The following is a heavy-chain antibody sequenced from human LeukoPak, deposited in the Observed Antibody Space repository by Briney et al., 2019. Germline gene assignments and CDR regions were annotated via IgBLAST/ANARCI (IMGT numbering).Heavy chain of an antibody. CDR2: ISPNSGGT. V-gene: IGHV1-2*02. CDR1: GYTFTGYY. Sequence: SVKVSCKASGYTFTGYYIHWVRQAPGQGLEWMGWISPNSGGTNYAQKFQGRVTMTRDTSISTAYMELSRLRSDDTAVYYCARGGKYYDFWSGYYYFDYWGQGTLVTVSS. D-gene: IGHD3-3*01. CDR3: ARGGKYYDFWSGYYYFDY. J-gene: IGHJ4*02.